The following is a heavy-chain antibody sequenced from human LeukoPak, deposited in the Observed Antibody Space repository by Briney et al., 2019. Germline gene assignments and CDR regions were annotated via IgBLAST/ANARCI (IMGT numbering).Heavy chain of an antibody. CDR1: GLSFSDAW. J-gene: IGHJ4*02. V-gene: IGHV3-15*05. CDR3: TTAPTRGWLPYFDY. CDR2: ITATGTE. Sequence: GGSLRLSCAVSGLSFSDAWVSWVRQAPGKGLEWVARITATGTENYAAPVNARFTASGDDSKTTVYLQMNSLTTEDTAVYYCTTAPTRGWLPYFDYWGQGTVVTVSS. D-gene: IGHD5-24*01.